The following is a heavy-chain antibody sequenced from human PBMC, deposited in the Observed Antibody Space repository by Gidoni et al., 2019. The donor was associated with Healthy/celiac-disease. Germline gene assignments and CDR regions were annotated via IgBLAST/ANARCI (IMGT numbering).Heavy chain of an antibody. V-gene: IGHV1-46*03. CDR1: GYTFTSYY. CDR2: INPSGGST. CDR3: ARSPPLSEDYYGMDV. Sequence: QVQLVQSGAEVKKPGASLTVSCQAAGYTFTSYYMHWVRQDPGQGLEWMGIINPSGGSTSYAQKFQGRVTMTRDTSTSTVYMELSSLRSEDTAVYYCARSPPLSEDYYGMDVWGQGTTVTVSS. J-gene: IGHJ6*02.